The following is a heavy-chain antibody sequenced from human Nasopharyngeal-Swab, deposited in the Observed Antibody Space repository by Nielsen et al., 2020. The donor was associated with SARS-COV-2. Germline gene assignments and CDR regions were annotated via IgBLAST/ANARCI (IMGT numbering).Heavy chain of an antibody. J-gene: IGHJ4*02. CDR3: ARAGKIQLWFNSLYYFDY. D-gene: IGHD5-18*01. CDR2: ISWNSGSI. Sequence: WIRQPPGKGLERVSGISWNSGSIGYADSVKGRFTISRDDAKNSLYLQMNSLRAEDTAVYYCARAGKIQLWFNSLYYFDYWGQGTLVTVSS. V-gene: IGHV3-9*01.